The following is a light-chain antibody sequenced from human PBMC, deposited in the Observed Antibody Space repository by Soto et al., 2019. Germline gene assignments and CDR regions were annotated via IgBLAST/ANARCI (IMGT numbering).Light chain of an antibody. J-gene: IGKJ3*01. CDR2: GAS. Sequence: IVLTQSPATLSVSPGERATLSCRASQSVSSNLAWHQQRPGQAPRLLSYGASTRATGVPARFSGGGSGTEFTLTLTSLQSEDFAVYWCQQYNNWPLTFGPGTKVDIK. CDR1: QSVSSN. CDR3: QQYNNWPLT. V-gene: IGKV3D-15*01.